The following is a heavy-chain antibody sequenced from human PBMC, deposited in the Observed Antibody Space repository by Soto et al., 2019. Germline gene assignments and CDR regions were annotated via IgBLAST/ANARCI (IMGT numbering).Heavy chain of an antibody. J-gene: IGHJ5*02. V-gene: IGHV4-30-2*01. Sequence: SETLSLTCAVSGGSISSSNCWSWIRQPPGKGLEWIGYIYHSGSTYYNPSLKSRVTISVDRSKNQFSLKLSSVTAADTAVYYCARVPSPWGQGTLVTVSS. CDR2: IYHSGST. CDR1: GGSISSSNC. CDR3: ARVPSP.